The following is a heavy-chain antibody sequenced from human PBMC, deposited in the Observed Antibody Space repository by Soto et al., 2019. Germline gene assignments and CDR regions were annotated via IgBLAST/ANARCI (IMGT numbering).Heavy chain of an antibody. J-gene: IGHJ4*02. V-gene: IGHV4-30-4*01. CDR3: ARRPDIAAANFDY. CDR2: IYYSGST. D-gene: IGHD6-13*01. Sequence: QVQLQESGPGLVKPSQTLSLTCTVSGGSISSGDYYWSWIRQPPGKGLEWIGYIYYSGSTYYNPSLKSRVTISVDTSKNQSSLKLSSVTAADTAVYYGARRPDIAAANFDYWGQGTLVTVSS. CDR1: GGSISSGDYY.